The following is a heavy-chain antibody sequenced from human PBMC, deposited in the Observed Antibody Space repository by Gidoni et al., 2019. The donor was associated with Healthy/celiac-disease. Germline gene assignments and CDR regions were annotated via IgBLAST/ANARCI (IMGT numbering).Heavy chain of an antibody. CDR2: IWYDGSNK. J-gene: IGHJ3*02. D-gene: IGHD5-12*01. Sequence: QVQLVESGGGVVQPGRSLRLSCAASGFTFSSYGMHWVRQAPGKGLEWVAVIWYDGSNKYYADSVKGRFTIARDNSKNTLYLQMNSLRAEDTAVYYCARDRPMVATFSDAFDIWGQGTMVTVSS. CDR1: GFTFSSYG. CDR3: ARDRPMVATFSDAFDI. V-gene: IGHV3-33*01.